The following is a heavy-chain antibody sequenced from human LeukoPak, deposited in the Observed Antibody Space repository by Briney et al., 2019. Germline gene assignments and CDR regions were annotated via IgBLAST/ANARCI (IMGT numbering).Heavy chain of an antibody. Sequence: SETLSLTCTVSGGSISSGDYYWSWIRQPPGKGLEWIGYIYYSGSTYYNPSLKSRVTISVDTSKNQFSLKLSSVTAADTAVYYCATSNGDYSNPWYYYYYMDVWGKGTTVTVSS. CDR3: ATSNGDYSNPWYYYYYMDV. CDR1: GGSISSGDYY. J-gene: IGHJ6*03. V-gene: IGHV4-30-4*08. CDR2: IYYSGST. D-gene: IGHD4-11*01.